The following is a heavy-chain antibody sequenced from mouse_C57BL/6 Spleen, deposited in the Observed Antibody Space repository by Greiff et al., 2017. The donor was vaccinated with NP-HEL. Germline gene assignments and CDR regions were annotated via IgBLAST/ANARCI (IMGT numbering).Heavy chain of an antibody. Sequence: EVKLVESEGGLVQPGSSMKLSCTASGFTFSDYYMAWVRQVPEKGLEWVANINYDGSSTYYLDSLKSRFIISSDNAKNILYLQMSSLKSEDTATYYCARDPAMGFDYWGQGTTLTVSS. CDR3: ARDPAMGFDY. CDR2: INYDGSST. J-gene: IGHJ2*01. D-gene: IGHD2-3*01. CDR1: GFTFSDYY. V-gene: IGHV5-16*01.